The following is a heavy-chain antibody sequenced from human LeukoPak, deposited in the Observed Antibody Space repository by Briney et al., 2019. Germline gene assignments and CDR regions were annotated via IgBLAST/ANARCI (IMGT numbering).Heavy chain of an antibody. D-gene: IGHD3-16*01. V-gene: IGHV4-34*01. CDR3: ARHRPFGIRNFDP. CDR1: GGSFCGYY. Sequence: PSHTLSLTRAVYGGSFCGYYWSCVRQPPRKGLEWIGEINHSGSTNYNTSLKSRVTISVDTSKNQFSLKLRSVPAADTAVYYCARHRPFGIRNFDPWGEGTLVTVSS. CDR2: INHSGST. J-gene: IGHJ5*02.